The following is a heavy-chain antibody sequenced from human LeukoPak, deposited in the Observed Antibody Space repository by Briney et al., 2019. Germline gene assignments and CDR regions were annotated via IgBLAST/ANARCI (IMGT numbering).Heavy chain of an antibody. CDR2: ISDSGNT. J-gene: IGHJ4*02. D-gene: IGHD5-18*01. V-gene: IGHV4-39*01. Sequence: PSETLSLTCTVSGGSISSRNYYWGWIRQPPGEGLEWIGKISDSGNTYYSPSLRSRVTISIDTSKNQFFLKLNSVTAADTAVYYCASGGHSYGTFDYWGQGTLVTVSS. CDR3: ASGGHSYGTFDY. CDR1: GGSISSRNYY.